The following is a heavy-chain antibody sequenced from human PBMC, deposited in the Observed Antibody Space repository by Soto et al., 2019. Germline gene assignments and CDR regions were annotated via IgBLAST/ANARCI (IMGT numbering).Heavy chain of an antibody. J-gene: IGHJ6*02. V-gene: IGHV3-48*04. CDR3: ARVFPSYNWHSGVYFYYYYGMDV. CDR1: GFPFDMFN. CDR2: ISSGGVSI. D-gene: IGHD1-7*01. Sequence: GGSLRLSCVASGFPFDMFNMNWVRQAPGKGLEWVSYISSGGVSIYYADSVKGRFTISRDNAKNSLYLQMNSLRAEDTAVYYCARVFPSYNWHSGVYFYYYYGMDVWGQGTTVTAP.